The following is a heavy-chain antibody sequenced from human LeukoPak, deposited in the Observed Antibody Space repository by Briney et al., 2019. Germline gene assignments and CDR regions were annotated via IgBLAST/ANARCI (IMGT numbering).Heavy chain of an antibody. D-gene: IGHD2-15*01. CDR1: GFTVSSNY. CDR3: ARREGYCSGGSCFDY. V-gene: IGHV3-30*03. CDR2: ISYDGSNK. Sequence: PGGSLRLSCAASGFTVSSNYMSWVRQAPGKGLEWVAVISYDGSNKYYADSVKGRFTISRDNAKNSLYLQMNSLRAEDTAVYYCARREGYCSGGSCFDYWGQGTLVTVSS. J-gene: IGHJ4*02.